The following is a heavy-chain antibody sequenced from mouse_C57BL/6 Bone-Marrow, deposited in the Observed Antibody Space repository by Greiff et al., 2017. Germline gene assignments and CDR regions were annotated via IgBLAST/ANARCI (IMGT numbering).Heavy chain of an antibody. Sequence: VQLQQSGAELARPGASVKMSCKASGYTFTSYTMHWVKQRPGQGLEWIGYINPSSGYTKYNQKFKDKATLTADKSSSTAYMQLSSLTSEDSAVYYCARVGVLRSYFDYWGQGTTLTVSS. J-gene: IGHJ2*01. CDR1: GYTFTSYT. V-gene: IGHV1-4*01. CDR3: ARVGVLRSYFDY. CDR2: INPSSGYT. D-gene: IGHD1-1*01.